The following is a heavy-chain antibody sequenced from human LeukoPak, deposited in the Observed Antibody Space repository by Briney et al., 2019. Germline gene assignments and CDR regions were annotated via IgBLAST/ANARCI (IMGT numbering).Heavy chain of an antibody. Sequence: SETLFLTCTGFGGSIIRYYLSSIRQPPGKGLEWIGYIYYSGTTNYNPSLRSRVTISVDTSKNQFSLNLSSVTAADTAVYYCARDSVMFIYWGQGIPVTVSS. V-gene: IGHV4-59*01. CDR1: GGSIIRYY. CDR3: ARDSVMFIY. D-gene: IGHD5/OR15-5a*01. J-gene: IGHJ4*02. CDR2: IYYSGTT.